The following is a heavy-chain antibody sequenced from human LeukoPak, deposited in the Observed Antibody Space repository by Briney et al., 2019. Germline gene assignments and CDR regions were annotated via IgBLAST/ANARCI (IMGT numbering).Heavy chain of an antibody. Sequence: GGSLRLSCAASEFIFSRYSMNWVRQAPGKGLEWVSSITSTSYIYYADSVKGRFTISRDNAKNSLFLQMNSLRAEDTAVYYCARGNYYDGYFDYWGQGTLVTVSS. J-gene: IGHJ4*02. CDR3: ARGNYYDGYFDY. V-gene: IGHV3-21*01. CDR2: ITSTSYI. D-gene: IGHD3-22*01. CDR1: EFIFSRYS.